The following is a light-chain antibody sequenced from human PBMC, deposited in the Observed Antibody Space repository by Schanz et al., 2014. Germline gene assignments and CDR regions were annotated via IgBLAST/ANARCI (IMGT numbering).Light chain of an antibody. CDR3: QQYNNWPPWT. V-gene: IGKV3-15*01. Sequence: EVVMTQSPATLSLSPGERATLSCRASRLISTYVAWYQQRPGQAPRLLIYGASTRATGIPDRFSGSGSGTGFTLTISSLQSEDFAVYYCQQYNNWPPWTFGQGTKVEIK. J-gene: IGKJ1*01. CDR2: GAS. CDR1: RLISTY.